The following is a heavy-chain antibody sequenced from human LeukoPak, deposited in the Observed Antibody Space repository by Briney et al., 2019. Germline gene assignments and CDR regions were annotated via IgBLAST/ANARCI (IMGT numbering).Heavy chain of an antibody. V-gene: IGHV3-21*01. CDR3: ARSPAGANYYLDV. CDR1: GFTFRNHA. Sequence: GGSLRLSCAASGFTFRNHAMNWVRQAPGKGLEWVSSISGSSSDIYYADSVKGRFTISRDNAKNSLSLQMNSLRAEDTAVYYCARSPAGANYYLDVWGKGTTVTISS. D-gene: IGHD1-14*01. J-gene: IGHJ6*03. CDR2: ISGSSSDI.